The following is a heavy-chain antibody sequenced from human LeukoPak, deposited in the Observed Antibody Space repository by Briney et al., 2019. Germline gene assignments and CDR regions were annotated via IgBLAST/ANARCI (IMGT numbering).Heavy chain of an antibody. V-gene: IGHV1-18*01. CDR1: GYTLTSYG. D-gene: IGHD3-22*01. CDR3: ARDLEDSSGYRPFDY. J-gene: IGHJ4*02. CDR2: ISAYNGNT. Sequence: GASVKVSCKASGYTLTSYGISWVRQAPGQGLEWMRWISAYNGNTNYAQKLQGRVTMTTDTSTSTAYMELRSLRSDDTAVYYCARDLEDSSGYRPFDYWGQGTLVTVSS.